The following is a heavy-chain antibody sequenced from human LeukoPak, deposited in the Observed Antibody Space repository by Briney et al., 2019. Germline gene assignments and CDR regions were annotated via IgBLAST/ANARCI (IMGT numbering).Heavy chain of an antibody. J-gene: IGHJ4*02. V-gene: IGHV4-30-4*01. CDR1: GGSISSGDYY. D-gene: IGHD5-18*01. CDR3: ASGYSYGSVLDY. Sequence: SETLSLTRTVSGGSISSGDYYWSWIRQPPGKGLEWIGYIYYSGSTYYNPSLKSRVTISVDTSKNQFSLKLSSVTAADTAVYYCASGYSYGSVLDYWGQGTLVTVSS. CDR2: IYYSGST.